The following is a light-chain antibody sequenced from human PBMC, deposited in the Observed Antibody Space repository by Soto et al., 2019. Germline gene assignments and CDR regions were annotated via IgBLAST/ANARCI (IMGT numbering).Light chain of an antibody. CDR3: QQYGSSALT. CDR1: QSVSSSY. Sequence: EIVLTQSPGALSLSPGERATLSCRASQSVSSSYLAWYQQNPGQAPRLLIYGASSRATGIPDRFSGSGSGTDFTLTISRLEPEDFAVYFCQQYGSSALTFGGGTKV. J-gene: IGKJ4*01. V-gene: IGKV3-20*01. CDR2: GAS.